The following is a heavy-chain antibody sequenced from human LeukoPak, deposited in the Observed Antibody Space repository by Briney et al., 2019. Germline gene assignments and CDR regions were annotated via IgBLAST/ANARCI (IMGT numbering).Heavy chain of an antibody. CDR2: ISSSGSTI. D-gene: IGHD3-10*01. CDR1: GFTFSDYY. CDR3: ARSHITMVRGVITHPDY. V-gene: IGHV3-11*01. Sequence: SGGSLRLSCAASGFTFSDYYMSWIRQAPGKGLEWVSYISSSGSTIYYADSVKGRFTISRDNAKNSLYLQMNSLRAEDTAVYYCARSHITMVRGVITHPDYWGQGTLVTVSS. J-gene: IGHJ4*02.